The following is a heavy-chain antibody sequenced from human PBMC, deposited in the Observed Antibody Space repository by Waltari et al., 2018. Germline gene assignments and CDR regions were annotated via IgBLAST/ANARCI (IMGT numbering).Heavy chain of an antibody. CDR1: GYSLDTYY. CDR2: IDASGTR. CDR3: ARGWWSADYTGDAFDV. J-gene: IGHJ3*01. V-gene: IGHV4-4*07. Sequence: QVQRQESGPGLVKPSGTLSLTCIVSGYSLDTYYWPWIRQSAEKGLAWIRRIDASGTRNYNPSLKSRVTMSVDTSKNQFFLNLQSVTAADTAVYYCARGWWSADYTGDAFDVWGQGTAVTVSS. D-gene: IGHD3-3*01.